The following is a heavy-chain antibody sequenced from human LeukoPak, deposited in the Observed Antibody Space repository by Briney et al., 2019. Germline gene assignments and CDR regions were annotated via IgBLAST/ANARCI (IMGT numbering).Heavy chain of an antibody. V-gene: IGHV1-46*01. J-gene: IGHJ5*02. CDR1: GYTFINHW. Sequence: ASVKVSCKASGYTFINHWMHWVRQAPGQGLEWVGLINPTGTATLYAQKFQGRITLTRDMSATTDYMELSSLTSEDTAVYYCARDNSVGDIAWWFDPWGQGTLVTVSS. CDR2: INPTGTAT. D-gene: IGHD1-26*01. CDR3: ARDNSVGDIAWWFDP.